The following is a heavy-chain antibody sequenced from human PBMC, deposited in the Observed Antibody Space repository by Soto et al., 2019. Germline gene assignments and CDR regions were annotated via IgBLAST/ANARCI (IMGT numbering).Heavy chain of an antibody. CDR3: ARGRSSVLYYVEAPFDI. Sequence: VPLVQSGAEVRKPGASVKVSWKASGYTFTRYGLTWVRQATGQGLEWLGWISVHNGKTTNAQKLQGRVSMTTDTSANTVFLELRSLIADDTALYFGARGRSSVLYYVEAPFDIWGQGTLITVSS. J-gene: IGHJ3*02. V-gene: IGHV1-18*01. CDR2: ISVHNGKT. D-gene: IGHD2-8*01. CDR1: GYTFTRYG.